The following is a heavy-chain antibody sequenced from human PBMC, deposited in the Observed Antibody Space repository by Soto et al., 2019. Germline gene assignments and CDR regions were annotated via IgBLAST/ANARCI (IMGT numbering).Heavy chain of an antibody. V-gene: IGHV3-48*02. Sequence: PGGSLRLSCAASGFTFISHSMNWVRQAPGKGLEWVSYISSSSTTIYYSDAVKGRFTISRDNVKNSLYLQMNSLRDEDTAVYYCARQTHPRSDDFGEYDPDGFDFWGQGTLVTVSS. CDR1: GFTFISHS. D-gene: IGHD4-17*01. CDR2: ISSSSTTI. J-gene: IGHJ4*02. CDR3: ARQTHPRSDDFGEYDPDGFDF.